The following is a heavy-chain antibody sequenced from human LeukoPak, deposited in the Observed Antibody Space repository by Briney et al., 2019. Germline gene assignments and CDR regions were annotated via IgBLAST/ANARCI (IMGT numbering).Heavy chain of an antibody. J-gene: IGHJ4*02. Sequence: GGSLRLSCTASGFTFGDYAMSWVRQAPGKGLEWVGFVRSKTHGGTTEYAASVKGRFSISRDDSKSIAYLQMNSLKTEDTAVNYCTRDGIPETNWSGYYIDYWGQGTLVTVSS. CDR3: TRDGIPETNWSGYYIDY. V-gene: IGHV3-49*04. CDR2: VRSKTHGGTT. D-gene: IGHD3-3*01. CDR1: GFTFGDYA.